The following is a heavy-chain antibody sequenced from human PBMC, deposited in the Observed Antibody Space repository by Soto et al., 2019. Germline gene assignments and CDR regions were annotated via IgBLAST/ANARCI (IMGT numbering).Heavy chain of an antibody. CDR3: ARDRRFYDSGTYDIANDAFDV. CDR1: GKTSIGYY. J-gene: IGHJ3*01. CDR2: INPQSGGT. D-gene: IGHD3-22*01. V-gene: IGHV1-2*02. Sequence: QVRLEQSGAEVRPPGASVTVSCTTSGKTSIGYYIHWVRQAPGQGLEWMGWINPQSGGTKFAQKFQGRVTMTRDTSISTAYMEVSRLRSDDTAVYYCARDRRFYDSGTYDIANDAFDVWGQGTMVTVSS.